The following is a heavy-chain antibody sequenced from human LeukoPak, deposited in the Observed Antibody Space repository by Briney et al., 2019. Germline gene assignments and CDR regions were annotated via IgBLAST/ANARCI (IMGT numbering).Heavy chain of an antibody. D-gene: IGHD1-1*01. Sequence: QPGGSLRLSCAASGFTFSRYWMSWMRQAPGKGLEWVANIKYDGNEEYYVDSVKGRFTISRDNAKNSLYLQLNSLRVEDTAVYYCKSGGAAPGSFDYWGQGTLVTVSP. CDR2: IKYDGNEE. V-gene: IGHV3-7*01. J-gene: IGHJ4*02. CDR1: GFTFSRYW. CDR3: KSGGAAPGSFDY.